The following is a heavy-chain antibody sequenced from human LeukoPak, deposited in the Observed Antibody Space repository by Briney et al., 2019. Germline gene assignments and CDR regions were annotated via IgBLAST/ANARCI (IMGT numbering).Heavy chain of an antibody. CDR1: GGSISIYY. D-gene: IGHD1-26*01. Sequence: SETLSLTCTVSGGSISIYYWSWIRQPPGKGLEWIGYISNSGSTKYNPSLKSRVTISVDTSKNQFSLKLSSVTAADTAVYYCARSSGSYLGLAHWGQGTLVTVSS. CDR3: ARSSGSYLGLAH. V-gene: IGHV4-59*08. J-gene: IGHJ4*02. CDR2: ISNSGST.